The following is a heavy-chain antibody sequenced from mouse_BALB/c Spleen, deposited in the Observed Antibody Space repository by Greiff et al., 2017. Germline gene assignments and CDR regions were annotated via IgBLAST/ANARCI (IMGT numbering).Heavy chain of an antibody. CDR1: GYSITSDYA. CDR3: ARSRYDGYNYAMDY. D-gene: IGHD2-14*01. CDR2: ISYSGST. Sequence: VQLKESGPGLVKPSQSLSLTCTVTGYSITSDYAWNWIRQFPGNKLEWMGYISYSGSTSYNPSLKSRISITRDTSKNQFFLQLNSVTTEDTATYYCARSRYDGYNYAMDYWGQGTSVTVSS. V-gene: IGHV3-2*02. J-gene: IGHJ4*01.